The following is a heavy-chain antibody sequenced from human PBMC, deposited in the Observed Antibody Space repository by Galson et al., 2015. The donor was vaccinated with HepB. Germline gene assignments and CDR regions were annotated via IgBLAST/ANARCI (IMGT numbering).Heavy chain of an antibody. CDR2: TYYRSKWYN. J-gene: IGHJ2*01. D-gene: IGHD6-13*01. V-gene: IGHV6-1*01. CDR1: GDSVSSNSAA. CDR3: ARDLFSSSWYSGVWYFDL. Sequence: CAISGDSVSSNSAAWNWIRQSPSRGLEWLGRTYYRSKWYNDYAVSVKSRVTMSIDTSKNQFSLKLSSVTAADTAVYYCARDLFSSSWYSGVWYFDLWGRGTLVTVSS.